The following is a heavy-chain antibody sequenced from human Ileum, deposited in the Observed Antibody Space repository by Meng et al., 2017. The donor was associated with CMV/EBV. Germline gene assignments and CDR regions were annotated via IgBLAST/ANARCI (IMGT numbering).Heavy chain of an antibody. CDR2: IIPIFGTA. CDR1: GYTFTSYY. D-gene: IGHD2-2*01. V-gene: IGHV1-69*05. CDR3: ARSFGYGSSTSWYEYDDAFDI. Sequence: SVKVSCKASGYTFTSYYMHWVRQAPGQGREWMGGIIPIFGTANYAQKFQGRVTITTDESTSTAYMELSSLRSEDTAVYYCARSFGYGSSTSWYEYDDAFDIWGQGTMVTVSS. J-gene: IGHJ3*02.